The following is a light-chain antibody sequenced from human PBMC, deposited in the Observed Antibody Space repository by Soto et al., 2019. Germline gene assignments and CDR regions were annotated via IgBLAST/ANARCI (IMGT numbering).Light chain of an antibody. J-gene: IGLJ2*01. CDR1: TGAVTSGHY. CDR3: MLSYSGALVV. V-gene: IGLV7-46*01. Sequence: QTVVTQEPSLTVFPGGTVTLTCGSNTGAVTSGHYPYWFQQKPGQAPRTLIYDTSNKHSWTPARFSGSLLGGKAALTLSGAQPEDEADYYCMLSYSGALVVFGGGTKLTVL. CDR2: DTS.